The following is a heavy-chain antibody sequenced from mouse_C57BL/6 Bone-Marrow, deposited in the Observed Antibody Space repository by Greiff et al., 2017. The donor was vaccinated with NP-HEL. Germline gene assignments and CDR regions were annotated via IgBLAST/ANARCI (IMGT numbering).Heavy chain of an antibody. CDR2: IRNKANNHAT. CDR3: TRQGPYYYGSSYWYFDV. J-gene: IGHJ1*03. Sequence: EVKLEESGGGLVQPGGSMKLSCAASGFTFSDAWMDWVRQSPEKGLEWVAEIRNKANNHATYYAESVKGRFTISRDDSKSSVYLQMNSLRAEDTGIYYCTRQGPYYYGSSYWYFDVWGTGTTVTVSS. CDR1: GFTFSDAW. V-gene: IGHV6-6*01. D-gene: IGHD1-1*01.